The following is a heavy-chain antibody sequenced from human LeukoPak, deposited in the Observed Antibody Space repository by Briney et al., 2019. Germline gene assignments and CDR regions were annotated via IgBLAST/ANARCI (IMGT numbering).Heavy chain of an antibody. V-gene: IGHV3-23*01. Sequence: GGSLRLSCAASGFTFSSYAMSWVRQAPGKGLEWVSAITGSGGSTYYADSVKGRFTISRDNSKNTLYLQMNRLRAEDTAVYYCAKAESSSWSLYFYYMDVWGKGTTVTISS. CDR2: ITGSGGST. D-gene: IGHD6-13*01. CDR1: GFTFSSYA. CDR3: AKAESSSWSLYFYYMDV. J-gene: IGHJ6*03.